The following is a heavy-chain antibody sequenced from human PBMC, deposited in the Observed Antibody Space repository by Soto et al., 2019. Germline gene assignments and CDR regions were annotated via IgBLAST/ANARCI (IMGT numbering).Heavy chain of an antibody. CDR2: ISSSSSYI. CDR3: ARDHAPRLYEYYFDY. D-gene: IGHD2-8*01. V-gene: IGHV3-21*01. CDR1: GFTFSSYS. Sequence: GGSLRLSCAASGFTFSSYSMNWVRQAPGKGLEWVSSISSSSSYIYYADSVKGRFTISRDNAKNSLYLQMNSLRAEDTAVYYCARDHAPRLYEYYFDYWGQGTLVTVSS. J-gene: IGHJ4*02.